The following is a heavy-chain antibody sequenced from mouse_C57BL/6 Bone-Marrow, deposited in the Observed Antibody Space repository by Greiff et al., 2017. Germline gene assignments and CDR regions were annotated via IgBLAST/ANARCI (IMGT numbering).Heavy chain of an antibody. D-gene: IGHD1-1*01. Sequence: EVHLVESGPGLAKPSQTLSLTCSVTGYSITSDYWNWIRKFPGNKLEYLGYISYSGSTYYNPSLKSRISITRDTYKNQSYLQLNTVTTEDTATYYCARHYYGSSYHYFDYWGQGTTLTVSS. CDR2: ISYSGST. V-gene: IGHV3-8*01. CDR1: GYSITSDY. J-gene: IGHJ2*01. CDR3: ARHYYGSSYHYFDY.